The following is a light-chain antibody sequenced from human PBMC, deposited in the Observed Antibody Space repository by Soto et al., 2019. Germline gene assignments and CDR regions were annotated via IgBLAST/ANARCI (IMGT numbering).Light chain of an antibody. CDR2: DVS. CDR3: SSYTTSSFVV. J-gene: IGLJ2*01. Sequence: QPASVSGSPGQSITISCTGTSSDVGGYNYVSWYQQHPGKAPKLIIFDVSDRPSGTSNRFSGSKSGNTASLTISGLRAEDEADYFCSSYTTSSFVVFGGGTKVTVL. CDR1: SSDVGGYNY. V-gene: IGLV2-14*03.